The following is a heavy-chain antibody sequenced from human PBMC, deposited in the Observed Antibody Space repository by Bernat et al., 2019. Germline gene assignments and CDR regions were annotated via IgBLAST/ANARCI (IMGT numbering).Heavy chain of an antibody. CDR1: GFSFSNFA. CDR3: ARDLRGLEWYYFDY. Sequence: ELQLLESGGGLGHPGGSLRLSCAASGFSFSNFAMTWVRQAPGKGLEWVANIKQDGSEKYYVDSVKGRFTISRDNAKNSLYLQMNSLRAEDTAVYYCARDLRGLEWYYFDYWGQGTLVTVSS. CDR2: IKQDGSEK. J-gene: IGHJ4*02. D-gene: IGHD3-3*01. V-gene: IGHV3-7*01.